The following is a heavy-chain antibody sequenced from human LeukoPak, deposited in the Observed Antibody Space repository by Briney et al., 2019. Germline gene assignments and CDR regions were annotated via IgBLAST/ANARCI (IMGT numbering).Heavy chain of an antibody. Sequence: SETLSLTCTVSGGSISGYYWSCIRQPAGRGLEWIERIYTRWSSESPTYNPSLKRRYPMPVDTSNHQLSLQLSSVNAGGTALFYCARDSYGAAPGDWGQGTLVTVSS. D-gene: IGHD2-8*02. CDR2: IYTRWSSESP. V-gene: IGHV4-4*07. CDR3: ARDSYGAAPGD. J-gene: IGHJ4*02. CDR1: GGSISGYY.